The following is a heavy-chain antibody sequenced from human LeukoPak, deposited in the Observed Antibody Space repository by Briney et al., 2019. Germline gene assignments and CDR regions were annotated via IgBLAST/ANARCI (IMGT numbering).Heavy chain of an antibody. V-gene: IGHV3-30*04. CDR2: ISYDGSNK. CDR3: AKVSGVTGQKYSYYYMGV. D-gene: IGHD2-21*02. J-gene: IGHJ6*03. Sequence: SLRLSCAASGFTFSSYAMHCVRQAPGKVLGWVAVISYDGSNKYYADSVKGRFTISRDNSKNTLYLQMNSLRAEDTAVYYCAKVSGVTGQKYSYYYMGVWGKGTTVTISS. CDR1: GFTFSSYA.